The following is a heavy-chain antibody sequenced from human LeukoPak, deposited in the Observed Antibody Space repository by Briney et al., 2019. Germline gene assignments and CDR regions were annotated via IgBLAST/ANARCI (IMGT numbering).Heavy chain of an antibody. D-gene: IGHD2-21*01. Sequence: ASVKVSCKASGYTFSNYAIHWVRQAPGQRFEWMGWINAGNGHTKYPQNFQGRVTITRDSSASTAYMELSSLTSEDTAVYYCARGIWSARTVDYYLDYWGQGTLVTVSS. J-gene: IGHJ4*02. CDR3: ARGIWSARTVDYYLDY. CDR1: GYTFSNYA. V-gene: IGHV1-3*01. CDR2: INAGNGHT.